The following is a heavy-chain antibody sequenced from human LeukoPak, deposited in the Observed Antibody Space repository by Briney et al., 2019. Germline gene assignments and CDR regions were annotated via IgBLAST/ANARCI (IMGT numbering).Heavy chain of an antibody. CDR3: ARHAPYYYDSSGYYGRYVYYFDY. D-gene: IGHD3-22*01. CDR2: IYYHENT. J-gene: IGHJ4*02. CDR1: GGSISSSSDY. Sequence: PSETLSLTCTVSGGSISSSSDYWGWIRQAPGKGLEWIGSIYYHENTYYNSSLKSRVTISVDTSKNQFSLKLSSVTAADTAVYYCARHAPYYYDSSGYYGRYVYYFDYWGQGTLVTVSS. V-gene: IGHV4-39*01.